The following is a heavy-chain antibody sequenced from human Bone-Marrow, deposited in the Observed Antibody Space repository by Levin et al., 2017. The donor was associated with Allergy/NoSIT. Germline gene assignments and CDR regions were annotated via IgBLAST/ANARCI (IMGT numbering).Heavy chain of an antibody. Sequence: ETLSLTCAASGFTFSSYNMNWVRQAPGKGLEWVSSISSSSSYIYYADSVKGRFTISRDNAKSSLYLQMNSLRAEDTAVYYCARDRTYCSSPTCYSDYWGQGTLVTVSS. J-gene: IGHJ4*02. D-gene: IGHD2-2*02. CDR3: ARDRTYCSSPTCYSDY. CDR1: GFTFSSYN. V-gene: IGHV3-21*01. CDR2: ISSSSSYI.